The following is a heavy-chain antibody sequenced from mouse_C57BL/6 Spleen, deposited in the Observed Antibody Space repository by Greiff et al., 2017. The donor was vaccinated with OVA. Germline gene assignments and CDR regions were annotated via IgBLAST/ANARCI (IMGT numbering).Heavy chain of an antibody. Sequence: QVQLKQSGAELVRPGTSVKVSCKASGYAFTNYLIEWVKQRPGQGLEWIGVINPGSGGTNYNEKFKGKATLTADKSSSTAYMQLSSLTSEDSAVYFCARSKDGNYDYWGQGTTLTVSS. D-gene: IGHD2-1*01. J-gene: IGHJ2*01. CDR1: GYAFTNYL. CDR3: ARSKDGNYDY. V-gene: IGHV1-54*01. CDR2: INPGSGGT.